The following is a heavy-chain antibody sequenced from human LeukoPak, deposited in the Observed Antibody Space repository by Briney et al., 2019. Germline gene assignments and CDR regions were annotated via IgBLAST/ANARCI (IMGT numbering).Heavy chain of an antibody. CDR2: ISGSGGST. V-gene: IGHV3-23*01. J-gene: IGHJ6*03. D-gene: IGHD7-27*01. CDR1: GFTFSSYA. CDR3: AKNPANLGYYYYYMDV. Sequence: GGSLRLSCAASGFTFSSYAMSWVRQAPGKGLEWVSAISGSGGSTYYADSVKGRFTISRDNSKNTLYLQMNSLRAEDTAVYYCAKNPANLGYYYYYMDVWGKGTTVTVSS.